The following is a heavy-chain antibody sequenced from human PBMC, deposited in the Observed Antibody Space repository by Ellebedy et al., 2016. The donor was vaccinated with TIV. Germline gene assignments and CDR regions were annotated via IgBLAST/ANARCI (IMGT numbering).Heavy chain of an antibody. CDR1: GGSISSNNYY. J-gene: IGHJ4*02. Sequence: MPSETLSLTCTVSGGSISSNNYYWGWIRQSPGKGLEWIGSVYFRGRTYYNPSFKSRVTTSVDTSKNQFSLKLSSVTAADTAVYYCASPTRGYTHGFDYWGQGILVTVSS. D-gene: IGHD5-18*01. CDR3: ASPTRGYTHGFDY. V-gene: IGHV4-39*01. CDR2: VYFRGRT.